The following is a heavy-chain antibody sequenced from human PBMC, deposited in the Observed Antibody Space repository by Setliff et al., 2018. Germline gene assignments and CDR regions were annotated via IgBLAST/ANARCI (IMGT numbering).Heavy chain of an antibody. CDR2: INHRGTT. CDR1: GGSFSGYY. CDR3: ARGPRFDYESPTYRRRFDP. V-gene: IGHV4-34*01. Sequence: PSETLSLTFAVYGGSFSGYYWNWIRQAPGKGLEWIGEINHRGTTSYTPSLKGRVTISVDTSKNLFSLKLSSVTAADTAVYFCARGPRFDYESPTYRRRFDPWGQGTAVTVSS. J-gene: IGHJ5*02. D-gene: IGHD3-22*01.